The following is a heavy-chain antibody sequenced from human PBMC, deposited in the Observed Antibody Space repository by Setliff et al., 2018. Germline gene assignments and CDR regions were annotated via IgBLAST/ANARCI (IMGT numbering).Heavy chain of an antibody. CDR2: IDPSGTRT. J-gene: IGHJ4*02. CDR3: ARVSEQYLAFDY. D-gene: IGHD4-4*01. V-gene: IGHV1-46*01. CDR1: GHMFTSNA. Sequence: ASVKVSCKASGHMFTSNAMHWVRQAPGQGLEWMGVIDPSGTRTVSAQSFKGRVTMTWDTSITTAYMDLGRLMSHDTAVYFCARVSEQYLAFDYWGQGTLVTVSS.